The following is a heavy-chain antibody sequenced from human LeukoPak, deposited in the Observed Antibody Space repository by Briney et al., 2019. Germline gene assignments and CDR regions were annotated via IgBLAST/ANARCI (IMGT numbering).Heavy chain of an antibody. D-gene: IGHD7-27*01. J-gene: IGHJ4*02. Sequence: GGSLRLSCAASGFTFSSYTMSWVRQAPGKGLERVSTITTSDGNTYYADSVRGRFTVSRDNSKNTLFLQMNSLRAEDTAVYYCAKDGGLWVSAHWGDSWGRGTLVTGSS. CDR1: GFTFSSYT. CDR2: ITTSDGNT. CDR3: AKDGGLWVSAHWGDS. V-gene: IGHV3-23*01.